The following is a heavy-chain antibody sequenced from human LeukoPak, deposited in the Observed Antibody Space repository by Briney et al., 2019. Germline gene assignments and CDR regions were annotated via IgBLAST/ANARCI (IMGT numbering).Heavy chain of an antibody. CDR3: ARGRRLLWFGEFLDY. J-gene: IGHJ4*02. Sequence: PGGSLRLSCAASGFTFSSYWMTWVRQAPGKGLEWVANIKQDGSEKYYVDPVKGRFTISRDNAKNSLYLQMNSLRAEDTAVYYCARGRRLLWFGEFLDYWGQGTLVTVSS. CDR2: IKQDGSEK. V-gene: IGHV3-7*01. CDR1: GFTFSSYW. D-gene: IGHD3-10*01.